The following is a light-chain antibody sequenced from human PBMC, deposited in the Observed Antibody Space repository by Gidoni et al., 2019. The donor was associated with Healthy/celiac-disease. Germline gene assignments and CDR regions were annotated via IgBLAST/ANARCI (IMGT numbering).Light chain of an antibody. V-gene: IGKV1-5*01. CDR3: QQYNSSPS. CDR2: DAS. Sequence: DIQMTQSPSTLSASVGDRVTITCRASQSISSWLAWYQQKPGQAPKLLIYDASSLESGVPSRFSGSGSGTEFTLTISSLQPDDFATYYCQQYNSSPSFGGGTKVEIK. CDR1: QSISSW. J-gene: IGKJ4*01.